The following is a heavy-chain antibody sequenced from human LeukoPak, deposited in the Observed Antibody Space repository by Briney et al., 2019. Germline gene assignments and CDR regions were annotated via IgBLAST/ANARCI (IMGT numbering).Heavy chain of an antibody. CDR3: ARVARRNSSDGKYFSDR. D-gene: IGHD6-25*01. CDR2: FNPEDGET. J-gene: IGHJ5*02. V-gene: IGHV1-24*01. CDR1: AYTLIELP. Sequence: GASVKVSCNVSAYTLIELPMQRVRQATGKGLEWMGGFNPEDGETISAQKFQGRLTMTEDTSRDTDYMELNSLSSELLAEYHYARVARRNSSDGKYFSDRWGQGTLVTVSS.